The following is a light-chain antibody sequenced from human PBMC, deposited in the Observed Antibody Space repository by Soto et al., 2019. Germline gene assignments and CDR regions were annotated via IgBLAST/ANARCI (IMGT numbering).Light chain of an antibody. Sequence: EIVLTQSPGTLALSPGERASLSCRASQSVNNNYLTWYQQKRGQAPRLLIHGASSRATGIPDRFSGSGSGTDFTLTISRLEPEDFAVYYCQQYGSSPFTFGPGTKVGIK. J-gene: IGKJ3*01. CDR2: GAS. CDR1: QSVNNNY. V-gene: IGKV3-20*01. CDR3: QQYGSSPFT.